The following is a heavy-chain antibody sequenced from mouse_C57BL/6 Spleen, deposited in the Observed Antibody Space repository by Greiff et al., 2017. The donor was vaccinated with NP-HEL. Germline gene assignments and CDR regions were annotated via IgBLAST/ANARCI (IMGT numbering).Heavy chain of an antibody. CDR1: GYSITSGYY. D-gene: IGHD3-2*02. CDR2: ISYDGSN. J-gene: IGHJ2*01. CDR3: ARALRLFDY. Sequence: DVKLQKSGPGLVKPSQSLSLTCSVTGYSITSGYYWNWIRQFPGNKLEWMGYISYDGSNNYNPSLKNRISITRDTSKNQFFLKLNSVTTEDTATYYCARALRLFDYWGQGTTLTVSS. V-gene: IGHV3-6*01.